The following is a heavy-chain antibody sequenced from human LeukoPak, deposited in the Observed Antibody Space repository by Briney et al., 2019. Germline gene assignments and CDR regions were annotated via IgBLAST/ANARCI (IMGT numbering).Heavy chain of an antibody. CDR1: GFTFSSSA. D-gene: IGHD3-9*01. Sequence: GGSLRLSCAASGFTFSSSAMSWVRQAPGKGLEWVSYISSSISTIYYADSVKGRFTISRDNAKNSLYLQMNSLRDEDTAVYYCARVRDLTGYYYLDYWGQGTLVTVSS. CDR2: ISSSISTI. CDR3: ARVRDLTGYYYLDY. V-gene: IGHV3-48*02. J-gene: IGHJ4*02.